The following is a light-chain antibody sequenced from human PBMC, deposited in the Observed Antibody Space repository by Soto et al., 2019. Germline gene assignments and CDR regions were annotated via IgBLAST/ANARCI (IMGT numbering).Light chain of an antibody. J-gene: IGKJ1*01. Sequence: EIVMTQSPATLSGSPGERATLSCRASQSVSSNLAWYQQKPGQAPRLLIYRASTRATGIPARFSGSGSGTEFTLTISSLQSEDFAVYYCHQYNRWPEWTFGQGTKVDIK. CDR1: QSVSSN. CDR3: HQYNRWPEWT. CDR2: RAS. V-gene: IGKV3-15*01.